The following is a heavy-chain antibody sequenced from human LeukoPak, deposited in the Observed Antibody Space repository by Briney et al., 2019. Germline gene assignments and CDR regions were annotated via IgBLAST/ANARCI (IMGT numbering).Heavy chain of an antibody. J-gene: IGHJ6*02. CDR1: GYTFTRYY. V-gene: IGHV1-46*01. CDR2: INPSGGST. CDR3: ATGVAGFYYYYGMDV. Sequence: ASVKVSCKASGYTFTRYYMHWVRQAPGQGLEWMGIINPSGGSTSYAQKFQGRVTMTRDASTSTVYMELSSLRSEDTAVYYCATGVAGFYYYYGMDVWGQGTTVTVSS. D-gene: IGHD6-19*01.